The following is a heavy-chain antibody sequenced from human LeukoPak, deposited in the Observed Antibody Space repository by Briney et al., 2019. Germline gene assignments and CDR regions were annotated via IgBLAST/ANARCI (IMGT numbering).Heavy chain of an antibody. Sequence: ASVKVSCKVSGYTLTELSMHWLRQAPGQGLEWMGRINPDSGGTNYAQKFQGRVTMTRDTSINTAYMDLSSLRSDDTAVYYCARGPSGSDYWGQGTLVTVSS. CDR1: GYTLTELS. J-gene: IGHJ4*02. CDR3: ARGPSGSDY. V-gene: IGHV1-2*06. D-gene: IGHD3-10*01. CDR2: INPDSGGT.